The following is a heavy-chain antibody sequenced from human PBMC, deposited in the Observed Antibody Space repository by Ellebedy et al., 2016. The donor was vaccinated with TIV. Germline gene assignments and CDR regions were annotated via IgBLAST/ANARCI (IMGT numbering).Heavy chain of an antibody. V-gene: IGHV4-39*01. CDR2: LFYTGST. CDR3: GWDCSSTSCRGGY. CDR1: GGSIASNSYY. Sequence: MPSETLSLTCTVSGGSIASNSYYWGWIRQSPGKGLEWIGSLFYTGSTYYNPSLKSRVTVSFDTSKSQFSLNLNSVTAADTAVYYCGWDCSSTSCRGGYWGRGTLVTVSS. J-gene: IGHJ4*02. D-gene: IGHD2-2*01.